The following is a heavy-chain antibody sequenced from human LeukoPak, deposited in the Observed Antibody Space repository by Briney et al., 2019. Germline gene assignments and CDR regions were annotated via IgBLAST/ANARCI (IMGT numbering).Heavy chain of an antibody. V-gene: IGHV3-11*01. J-gene: IGHJ4*02. Sequence: GRSLRPSCAASGFTFSDYYMSWIRQAPEKGLEWVSYISSSGSTIYYADSVKGRFTISRDNSKNTLYLQMNSLRAEDTAVYYCARGTTRSGSIDYWGQGTLVTVSS. D-gene: IGHD3-10*01. CDR3: ARGTTRSGSIDY. CDR1: GFTFSDYY. CDR2: ISSSGSTI.